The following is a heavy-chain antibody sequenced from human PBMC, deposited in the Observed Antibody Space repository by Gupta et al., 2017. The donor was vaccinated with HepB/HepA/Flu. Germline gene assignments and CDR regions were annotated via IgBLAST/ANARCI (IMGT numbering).Heavy chain of an antibody. V-gene: IGHV3-23*01. J-gene: IGHJ4*02. D-gene: IGHD2-2*01. CDR1: GFTFSSYA. Sequence: EVQLLESGGGLVQPGGSLRLSCAASGFTFSSYAITWVRQAPGKGLEWVSAISGSGGSTYYADAVKGRFTISRDNSKNTLYLQMNSLRAEDTAVYYCAKGLRTMGSTSPDWGQGTLVTVSS. CDR3: AKGLRTMGSTSPD. CDR2: ISGSGGST.